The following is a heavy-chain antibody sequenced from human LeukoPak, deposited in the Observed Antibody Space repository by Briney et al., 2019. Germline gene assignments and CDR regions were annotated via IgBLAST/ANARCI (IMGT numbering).Heavy chain of an antibody. CDR2: IYDTGRT. V-gene: IGHV4-31*03. Sequence: SETLSLTCTVSGFSISSGGYYWSWIRQRPGKGLEWIGYIYDTGRTSYNPSLKSRITASVDTSKNQFSLKLSSVTAADTAVYYCARGIVAFIHNWFDPWGQGTLVTVSS. CDR1: GFSISSGGYY. D-gene: IGHD2-15*01. J-gene: IGHJ5*02. CDR3: ARGIVAFIHNWFDP.